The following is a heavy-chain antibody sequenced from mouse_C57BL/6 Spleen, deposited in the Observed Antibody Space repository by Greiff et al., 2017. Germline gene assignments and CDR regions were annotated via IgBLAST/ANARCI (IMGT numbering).Heavy chain of an antibody. CDR2: IDPSDSYT. V-gene: IGHV1-50*01. J-gene: IGHJ2*01. CDR1: GYTFTSYW. CDR3: ARRDYYGSSYSYYFDY. D-gene: IGHD1-1*01. Sequence: VQLQQPGAELVKPGASVKLSCKASGYTFTSYWMQWVKQRPGQGLEWIGEIDPSDSYTNYNQRFKGKATLTVDTSSSTAYMQLSSLTSEDSAVYYCARRDYYGSSYSYYFDYWGQGTTLTVSS.